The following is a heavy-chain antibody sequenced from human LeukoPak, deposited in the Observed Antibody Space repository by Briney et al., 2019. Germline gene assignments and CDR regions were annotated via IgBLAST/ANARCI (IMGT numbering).Heavy chain of an antibody. CDR2: ISSSGSTI. V-gene: IGHV3-48*03. Sequence: PGGSLRLSCAASGFTFSSYEMNWVRQAPGKGLEWVSYISSSGSTIYYADSVKGRFTISRDNAKNSLYLQMNSLRAADTAVYYCAGAGKTGLWFGGRWFDPWGQGTLVTVSS. J-gene: IGHJ5*02. D-gene: IGHD3-10*01. CDR1: GFTFSSYE. CDR3: AGAGKTGLWFGGRWFDP.